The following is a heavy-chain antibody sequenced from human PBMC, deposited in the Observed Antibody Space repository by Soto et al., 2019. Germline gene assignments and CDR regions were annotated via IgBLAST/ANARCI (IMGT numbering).Heavy chain of an antibody. V-gene: IGHV3-30*03. CDR2: ISRDGGTK. Sequence: QVQLVESGGGVVQPGRSLRLSCAVSGFTVSTYGMHWVRQAPGKGLEWVAVISRDGGTKYYADSVKGRFTISRDNSRNTLSLEMNSLRSDDMAVYYCTGEVASVYWGQGTLVTVSS. J-gene: IGHJ1*01. D-gene: IGHD2-8*02. CDR3: TGEVASVY. CDR1: GFTVSTYG.